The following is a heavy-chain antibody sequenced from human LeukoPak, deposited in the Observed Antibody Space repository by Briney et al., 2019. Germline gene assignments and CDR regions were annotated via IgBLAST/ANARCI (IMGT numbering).Heavy chain of an antibody. V-gene: IGHV3-23*01. J-gene: IGHJ3*02. CDR2: ITDSGDGV. CDR1: GFTFSSHS. Sequence: GGSLRLSCAASGFTFSSHSMSWVRQAPGEGLEWVSAITDSGDGVYYADSVTGRFTISRDSSKDTLYLQMNNLRADDTAVYYCAKDSPILTIWGQGTMVTVSS. D-gene: IGHD3-3*01. CDR3: AKDSPILTI.